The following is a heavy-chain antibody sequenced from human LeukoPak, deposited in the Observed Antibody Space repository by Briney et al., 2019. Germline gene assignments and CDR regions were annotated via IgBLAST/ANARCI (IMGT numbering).Heavy chain of an antibody. CDR3: AKDWLVRSSSSGHTPFDY. CDR2: ISGSGGST. D-gene: IGHD6-6*01. Sequence: PGGSLRLSCAASGFTFSSYAMSWVRQAPEKGLEWVSAISGSGGSTYYADSVKGRFTISRDNSKNTLYLQMNSLRAEDTAVYYCAKDWLVRSSSSGHTPFDYWGQGTLVTVSS. CDR1: GFTFSSYA. J-gene: IGHJ4*02. V-gene: IGHV3-23*01.